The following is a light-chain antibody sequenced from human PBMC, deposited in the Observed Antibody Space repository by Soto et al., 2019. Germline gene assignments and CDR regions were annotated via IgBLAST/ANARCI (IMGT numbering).Light chain of an antibody. CDR2: DVS. V-gene: IGLV2-14*01. J-gene: IGLJ2*01. Sequence: QSVLTQPASVSGSPGQSITISCTGTSSDVGGYHYVSWYQQHPGKAPKLMIYDVSNRPSGVSNRCSGSKSGNTASLTISGLQAEYEADYYCSSYTSSSTLVVFGGGTKVTVL. CDR3: SSYTSSSTLVV. CDR1: SSDVGGYHY.